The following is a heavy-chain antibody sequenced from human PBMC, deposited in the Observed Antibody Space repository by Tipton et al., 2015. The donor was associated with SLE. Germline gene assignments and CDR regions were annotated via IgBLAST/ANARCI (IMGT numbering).Heavy chain of an antibody. D-gene: IGHD2-8*02. V-gene: IGHV4-61*02. J-gene: IGHJ3*01. CDR1: GGSISSGSYY. Sequence: TLSLTCTVSGGSISSGSYYWSWIRQPAGKGLEWIGRIYTSGSTNYNPSLKSRVTISVDTSKNQFSLKLTSVTAADAAVHYCARDLVRLVWAGGVYENAFDVWGQGTMVTVSS. CDR3: ARDLVRLVWAGGVYENAFDV. CDR2: IYTSGST.